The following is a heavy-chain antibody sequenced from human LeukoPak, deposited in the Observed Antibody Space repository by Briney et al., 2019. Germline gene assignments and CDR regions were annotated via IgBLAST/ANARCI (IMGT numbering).Heavy chain of an antibody. V-gene: IGHV4-34*01. CDR3: ARQKSSTFRQYGRGRPLDS. CDR1: GGSFSGYY. D-gene: IGHD4-11*01. CDR2: INHSGST. J-gene: IGHJ4*02. Sequence: SETLSLTCAVYGGSFSGYYWSWIRQPPGKGLEWIGEINHSGSTNYNPSLKSRVTILVDTSKDQFSLKLSSVTAADTAVYYCARQKSSTFRQYGRGRPLDSWGQGTLVTVSS.